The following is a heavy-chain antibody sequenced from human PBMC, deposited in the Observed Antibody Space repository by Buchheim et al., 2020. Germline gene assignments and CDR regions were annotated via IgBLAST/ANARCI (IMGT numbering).Heavy chain of an antibody. CDR1: GFTFSSYA. Sequence: EVQLLESGGGLVQPGGSLRLSCAASGFTFSSYAMSWVRQAPGKGLEWVSAISGSGGSTYYADSVKGRFTISRDNAKNSLYLQMNSLRAEDTALYHCARDFPPGRFYYGSGSFDYWGQGTL. V-gene: IGHV3-23*01. CDR2: ISGSGGST. D-gene: IGHD3-10*01. J-gene: IGHJ4*02. CDR3: ARDFPPGRFYYGSGSFDY.